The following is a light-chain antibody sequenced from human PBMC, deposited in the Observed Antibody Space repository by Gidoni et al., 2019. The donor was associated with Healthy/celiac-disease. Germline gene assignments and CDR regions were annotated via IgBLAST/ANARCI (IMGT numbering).Light chain of an antibody. J-gene: IGLJ1*01. CDR1: SSDVWSYNL. CDR2: EFS. CDR3: PYV. V-gene: IGLV2-23*02. Sequence: QSALTQPASVSGSPGHSLTISCTGTSSDVWSYNLVSWYQQHPGKAPKLRIYEFSKRPSGVSNLFSGSKSGNTASLTISGLQAEDEAGSSTPYVFGTGTKVTVL.